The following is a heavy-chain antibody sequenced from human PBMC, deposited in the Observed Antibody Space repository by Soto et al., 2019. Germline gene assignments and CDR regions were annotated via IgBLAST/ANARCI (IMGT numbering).Heavy chain of an antibody. Sequence: GESLKISCKGAGYSFTSYWIGWVRQMPGKGLEWMGIIYPGDSDTRYSPSFQGQVTISAVKSISTAYLQWSSLKASDTAMYYCARQSGYCSGGSCSYFDYWGQGTLVTVSS. CDR2: IYPGDSDT. J-gene: IGHJ4*02. CDR3: ARQSGYCSGGSCSYFDY. CDR1: GYSFTSYW. V-gene: IGHV5-51*01. D-gene: IGHD2-15*01.